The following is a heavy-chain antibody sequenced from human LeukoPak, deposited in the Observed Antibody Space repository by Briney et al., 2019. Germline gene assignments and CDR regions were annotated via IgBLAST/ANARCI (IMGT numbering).Heavy chain of an antibody. V-gene: IGHV6-1*01. J-gene: IGHJ3*02. CDR2: TYYRSKWYN. CDR3: ARESRSSDIAFDI. CDR1: GDSVSSNSAA. Sequence: SQTLSLTCAISGDSVSSNSAAWNWLRQSPSRGLEWLGRTYYRSKWYNDYAVSVKSRITINPDTSKNPFSLQLNSVTPEDTAVYYCARESRSSDIAFDIWGQGTMVTVSS. D-gene: IGHD5-12*01.